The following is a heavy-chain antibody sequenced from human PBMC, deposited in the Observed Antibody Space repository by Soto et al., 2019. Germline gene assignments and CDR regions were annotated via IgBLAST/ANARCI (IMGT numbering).Heavy chain of an antibody. V-gene: IGHV1-2*02. Sequence: ASVKVSCKASGFTFTGYYIHWLRQAPGQGLEWMGWINAHSGGTEYAQKFQGRVTLTRDTSIATAYLTLTSLTSDDTALYYCAKDLTRQLAYWLDPWGQGTQVTVSS. J-gene: IGHJ5*02. D-gene: IGHD6-6*01. CDR3: AKDLTRQLAYWLDP. CDR1: GFTFTGYY. CDR2: INAHSGGT.